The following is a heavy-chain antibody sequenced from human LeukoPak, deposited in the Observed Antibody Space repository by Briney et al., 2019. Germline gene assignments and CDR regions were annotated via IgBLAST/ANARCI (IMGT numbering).Heavy chain of an antibody. CDR1: GGSFSGYY. D-gene: IGHD3-22*01. Sequence: ETLPLTCAVYGGSFSGYYWSWIRQPPGKGLEWVSAISGSGGSTYYADSVKGRFTISRDNSKNTLYLQMNSLRAEDTAVCYCARVRDSSGSFDYWGQGTLVTVSS. CDR3: ARVRDSSGSFDY. CDR2: ISGSGGST. J-gene: IGHJ4*02. V-gene: IGHV3-23*01.